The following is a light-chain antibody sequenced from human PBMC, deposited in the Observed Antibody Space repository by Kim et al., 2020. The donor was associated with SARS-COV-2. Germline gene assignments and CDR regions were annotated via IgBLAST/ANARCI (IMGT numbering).Light chain of an antibody. V-gene: IGLV3-19*01. Sequence: LGQTVRITCQGDSLRRYYASWYQQKPGQAPVLVIYGRNNRPSGIPDRFFGSRSGNTASLTITGAQAEDEADYYCNSRDNSANHPVLFGGGTKVTVL. CDR2: GRN. CDR3: NSRDNSANHPVL. CDR1: SLRRYY. J-gene: IGLJ2*01.